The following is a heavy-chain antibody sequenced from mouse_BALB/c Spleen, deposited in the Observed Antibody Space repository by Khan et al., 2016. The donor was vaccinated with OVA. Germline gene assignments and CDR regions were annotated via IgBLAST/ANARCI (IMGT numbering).Heavy chain of an antibody. J-gene: IGHJ3*01. CDR3: TRHNYGPFAY. D-gene: IGHD1-1*01. Sequence: EVELVESGGDFVKPGGSLKLSCSATGFTFSTYSMSWVRQTPGKRLEWVATISSGGDYINYPDSVKGQFTISRDTAKNTLDLQMSSLRSEDTALYYCTRHNYGPFAYWGQGTLVTVSA. CDR1: GFTFSTYS. V-gene: IGHV5-9-3*01. CDR2: ISSGGDYI.